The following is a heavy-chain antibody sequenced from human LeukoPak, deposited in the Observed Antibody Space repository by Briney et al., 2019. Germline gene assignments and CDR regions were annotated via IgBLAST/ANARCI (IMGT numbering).Heavy chain of an antibody. J-gene: IGHJ4*02. CDR2: INPNSGGT. D-gene: IGHD5-12*01. CDR1: GYTFSNYA. Sequence: GASVKVSCKASGYTFSNYAMNWVRQAPGQGLEWMGWINPNSGGTNYAQKFQGRVTMTRDTSISTAYMELSRLRSDDTAVYYCASSGYDPYYFDYWGQGTLVTVSS. V-gene: IGHV1-2*02. CDR3: ASSGYDPYYFDY.